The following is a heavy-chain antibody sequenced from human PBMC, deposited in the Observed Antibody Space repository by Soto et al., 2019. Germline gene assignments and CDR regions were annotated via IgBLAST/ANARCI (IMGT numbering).Heavy chain of an antibody. CDR3: AKVSCGWHLFDY. V-gene: IGHV3-23*01. D-gene: IGHD6-19*01. Sequence: EVQLLESGGGLVQPGGSLRLSCAASGFTFSSYAMSWVRQAPGKGLEWVSAISGSGGSTYYADPVKGRFTISRDNSKNPLYLQMNCMRAEDTAVYYCAKVSCGWHLFDYWGQGTLVTVSS. CDR2: ISGSGGST. J-gene: IGHJ4*02. CDR1: GFTFSSYA.